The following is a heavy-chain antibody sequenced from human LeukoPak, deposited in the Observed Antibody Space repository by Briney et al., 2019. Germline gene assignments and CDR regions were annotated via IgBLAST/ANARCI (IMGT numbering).Heavy chain of an antibody. Sequence: SQTLSLTCTVSGGSISSGGYYWSWIRQPPGKGLEWIGEINHSGSTNYNPSLKSRVTISVDTSKNQFSLKLSSVTAADTAVYYCARGLLLWFGESNMYYFDYWGQGTLVTVSS. CDR2: INHSGST. CDR1: GGSISSGGYY. CDR3: ARGLLLWFGESNMYYFDY. J-gene: IGHJ4*02. D-gene: IGHD3-10*01. V-gene: IGHV4-30-2*01.